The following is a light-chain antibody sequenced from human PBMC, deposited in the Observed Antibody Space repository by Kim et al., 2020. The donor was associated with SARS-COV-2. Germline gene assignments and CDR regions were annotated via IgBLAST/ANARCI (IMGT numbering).Light chain of an antibody. CDR1: NSNIGSNP. Sequence: PGQRVTISCSGSNSNIGSNPVNWYQQLPGTAPKLLIYSDSHRPSGVPDRFSGSKSGTSGSLAISGLQSEDEADYYCAAWDSSLSWVFGGGTQLTVL. V-gene: IGLV1-44*01. CDR2: SDS. CDR3: AAWDSSLSWV. J-gene: IGLJ3*02.